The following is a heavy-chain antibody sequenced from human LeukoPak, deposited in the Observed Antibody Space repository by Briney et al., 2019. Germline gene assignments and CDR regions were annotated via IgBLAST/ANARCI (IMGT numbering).Heavy chain of an antibody. CDR1: GFTFSSYA. CDR2: ISHDGSKK. V-gene: IGHV3-30*18. J-gene: IGHJ4*02. CDR3: AKDWGYDSGTYHDS. D-gene: IGHD3-10*01. Sequence: GGSLRLSCAASGFTFSSYAMHWVRQAPGKGLEWVAVISHDGSKKYYSDSVKGRFTISRDNSKNTLYLQMNSLRAEDTAMYYCAKDWGYDSGTYHDSWGQGTLVTVSS.